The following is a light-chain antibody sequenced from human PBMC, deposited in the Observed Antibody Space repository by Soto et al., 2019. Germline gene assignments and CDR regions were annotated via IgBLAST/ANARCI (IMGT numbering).Light chain of an antibody. Sequence: QSALTQPASVSGSPGQSITISCTGISSDVGRYNYVSWFQQHPGKAPKLMIYEVTNRPSGVSDRFSGSKSGNTASLTISGLQAEDEADYYCSSYTSSSTLYVFGTGTKLTVL. CDR1: SSDVGRYNY. CDR3: SSYTSSSTLYV. V-gene: IGLV2-14*01. J-gene: IGLJ1*01. CDR2: EVT.